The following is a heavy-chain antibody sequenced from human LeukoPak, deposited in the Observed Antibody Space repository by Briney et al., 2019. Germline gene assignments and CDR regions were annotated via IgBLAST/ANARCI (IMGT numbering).Heavy chain of an antibody. CDR1: GFTFSSYW. Sequence: PGGSLRLSCAASGFTFSSYWMSWVRQAPGKGLEWVANIKQDGSAKYYVDSVKGRFTISRDNAKNSLYLQMNSLRAEDTAVYYCARPHFVGYPGAYYYYGMDVWGQGTTVTVSS. J-gene: IGHJ6*02. CDR3: ARPHFVGYPGAYYYYGMDV. V-gene: IGHV3-7*03. D-gene: IGHD1-1*01. CDR2: IKQDGSAK.